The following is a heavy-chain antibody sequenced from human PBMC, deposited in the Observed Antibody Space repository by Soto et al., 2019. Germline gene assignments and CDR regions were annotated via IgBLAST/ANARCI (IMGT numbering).Heavy chain of an antibody. V-gene: IGHV4-4*02. CDR3: ARNGGYYGSGRTPSSYGMDV. CDR1: GGSISSSNW. CDR2: IYHSGST. D-gene: IGHD3-10*01. Sequence: SATLSLTCAVSGGSISSSNWWSWVRQPPGKWLEWIGEIYHSGSTNYNPSLKSRVTISVEKSKNQFSLKLSSVTAADTAVYYCARNGGYYGSGRTPSSYGMDVWGQGTTVT. J-gene: IGHJ6*02.